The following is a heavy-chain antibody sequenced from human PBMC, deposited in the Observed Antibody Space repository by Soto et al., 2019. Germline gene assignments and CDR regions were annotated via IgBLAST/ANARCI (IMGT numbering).Heavy chain of an antibody. CDR3: ARAGYDFWSGYLFDY. V-gene: IGHV3-48*03. CDR1: GFTFSSYE. D-gene: IGHD3-3*01. CDR2: ISSSGSTI. Sequence: SLRLSCAASGFTFSSYEMNWVRQAPGKGLEWVSYISSSGSTIYYADSVKGRFTISRDNAKNSLYLQMNSLRAEDTAVYYCARAGYDFWSGYLFDYWGQGTLVTVSS. J-gene: IGHJ4*02.